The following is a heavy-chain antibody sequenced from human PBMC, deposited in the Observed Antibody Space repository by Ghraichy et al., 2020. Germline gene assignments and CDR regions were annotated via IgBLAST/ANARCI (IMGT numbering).Heavy chain of an antibody. V-gene: IGHV4-30-2*01. J-gene: IGHJ5*02. CDR1: GGSISSGGYS. CDR2: IYHSGST. CDR3: ARGETGVTIFGVAAKIDP. D-gene: IGHD3-3*01. Sequence: TLSLTCAVSGGSISSGGYSWSWIRQPPGKGLEWIGYIYHSGSTYYNPSLKSRVTISVDRSKNQFSLKLSSVTAADTAVYYCARGETGVTIFGVAAKIDPWGQGTLVTVSS.